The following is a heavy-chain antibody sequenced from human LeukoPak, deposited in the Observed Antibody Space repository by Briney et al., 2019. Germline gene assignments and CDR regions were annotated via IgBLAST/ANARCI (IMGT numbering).Heavy chain of an antibody. CDR2: INPNSGGT. V-gene: IGHV1-2*04. J-gene: IGHJ4*02. D-gene: IGHD2-2*01. CDR1: GYTFTGYY. CDR3: AREEQLLNFDY. Sequence: ASVKVSCKASGYTFTGYYMHWVRQAPGQGLEWMGWINPNSGGTNYAQKFQGWVTMTRDTSISTAYMELSRLRSDDMAVYYCAREEQLLNFDYWGQGTLVTVSS.